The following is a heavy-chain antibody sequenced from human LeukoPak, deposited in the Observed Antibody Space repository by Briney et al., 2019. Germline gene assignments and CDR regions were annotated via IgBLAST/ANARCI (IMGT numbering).Heavy chain of an antibody. CDR1: GFTFSSYG. J-gene: IGHJ4*02. CDR3: ARAQSTSSYLIDY. D-gene: IGHD5-18*01. Sequence: GGSLRLSCAASGFTFSSYGMHWVRQAPDKGLEWVAVIWYDGSNKYYADSVKGRFTISRDNSKNTLYLQMNSLRAEDTAVYYCARAQSTSSYLIDYWGQGTLVTVSS. CDR2: IWYDGSNK. V-gene: IGHV3-33*01.